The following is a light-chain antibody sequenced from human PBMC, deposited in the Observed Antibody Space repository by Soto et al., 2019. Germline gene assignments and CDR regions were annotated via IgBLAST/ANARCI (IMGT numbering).Light chain of an antibody. V-gene: IGKV3-20*01. CDR3: QQYGRSPPEFT. Sequence: EIVLTQSPGTLSLSAGERATLSCRASQSISSNYLAWYQQKPGQAPRLLIFGASYRATVIPDRFSGSGSGTDFSLTISRLEPEDFAVYYCQQYGRSPPEFTFGPGTNVDIK. CDR1: QSISSNY. J-gene: IGKJ3*01. CDR2: GAS.